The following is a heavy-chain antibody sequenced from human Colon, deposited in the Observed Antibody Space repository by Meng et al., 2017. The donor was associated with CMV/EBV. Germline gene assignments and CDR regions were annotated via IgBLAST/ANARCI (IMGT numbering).Heavy chain of an antibody. V-gene: IGHV3-30*02. CDR3: AKRTVLVPADLGPREFYFDC. CDR1: GFTFSSYA. J-gene: IGHJ4*02. D-gene: IGHD2-2*01. CDR2: IRYDGSIK. Sequence: GESLKISCAASGFTFSSYAMHWVRQTPDKGLDWVAFIRYDGSIKFYADSVKGRFTISRDNSKNTLYLEMNSLRAEDTALYYCAKRTVLVPADLGPREFYFDCWGQGTLVTVSS.